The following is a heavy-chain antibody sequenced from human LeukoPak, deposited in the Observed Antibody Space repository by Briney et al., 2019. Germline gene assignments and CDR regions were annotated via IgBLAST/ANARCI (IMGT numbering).Heavy chain of an antibody. CDR2: MNEGGSHI. CDR3: AREVRVAGLNAFDI. D-gene: IGHD6-19*01. V-gene: IGHV3-7*01. J-gene: IGHJ3*02. Sequence: GDSLRLSCAASGFNFGVFWMSWVRQAPGRGLQWVASMNEGGSHIYYEDSVKGRFTISRDNAKNSLYLQMNSLRAEDTAVYYCAREVRVAGLNAFDIWGQGTMVTVSS. CDR1: GFNFGVFW.